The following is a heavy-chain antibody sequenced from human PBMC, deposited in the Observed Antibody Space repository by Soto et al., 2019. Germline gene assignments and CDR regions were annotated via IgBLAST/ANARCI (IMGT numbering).Heavy chain of an antibody. D-gene: IGHD4-17*01. J-gene: IGHJ5*02. CDR1: GVTLNNYL. CDR2: IIPMLGIP. CDR3: ERGGVVYYGDYST. Sequence: QVNLVQSGAEMRKPGSSVKVSCKTSGVTLNNYLIGWVRQAPGQGLEWMRRIIPMLGIPNYSQRFQDRLTITADRSTNTVYMDLSSLRSADTAIYFCERGGVVYYGDYSTWGQGTLVTVSS. V-gene: IGHV1-69*02.